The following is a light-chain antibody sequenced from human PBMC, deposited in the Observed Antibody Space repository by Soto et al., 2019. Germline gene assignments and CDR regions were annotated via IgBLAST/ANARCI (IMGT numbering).Light chain of an antibody. Sequence: DIVMTQSPATLSVSPGERATLSCRASHSVRSDLAWYQQKPGQSPRLLIFDASTRATGIPARFSGSGSRTEFTLTISNLQSEDFAVYYCHQYNKWPPITFGQGTRLVIK. J-gene: IGKJ5*01. V-gene: IGKV3-15*01. CDR1: HSVRSD. CDR3: HQYNKWPPIT. CDR2: DAS.